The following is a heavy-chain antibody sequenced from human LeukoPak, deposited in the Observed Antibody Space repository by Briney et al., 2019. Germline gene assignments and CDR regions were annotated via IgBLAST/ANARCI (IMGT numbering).Heavy chain of an antibody. J-gene: IGHJ4*02. CDR3: ARGFVAAAGIDY. V-gene: IGHV3-13*01. CDR2: IGTAGDT. CDR1: GFTFSSYD. D-gene: IGHD6-13*01. Sequence: AGGSLRLSCAASGFTFSSYDMHWVRQATGKGLEWVSAIGTAGDTYYPGSVKGRFTISRENAKNSLYLQMNSLRAGDTAVYYCARGFVAAAGIDYWGQGTLVTVSS.